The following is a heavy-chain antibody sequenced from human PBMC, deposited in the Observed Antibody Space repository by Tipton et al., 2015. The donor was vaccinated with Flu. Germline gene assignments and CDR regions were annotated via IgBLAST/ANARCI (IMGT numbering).Heavy chain of an antibody. J-gene: IGHJ4*02. D-gene: IGHD6-6*01. CDR2: ISNDGSRT. CDR3: AGSSSSGY. CDR1: GFTFSSYW. V-gene: IGHV3-74*01. Sequence: SLRLSCAASGFTFSSYWMHWVRQAPGKGLVWVSGISNDGSRTNYADSVKGRFTISGDNAKNTLYLQMNSLRDEDTAVYYCAGSSSSGYWGQGTLVTVSS.